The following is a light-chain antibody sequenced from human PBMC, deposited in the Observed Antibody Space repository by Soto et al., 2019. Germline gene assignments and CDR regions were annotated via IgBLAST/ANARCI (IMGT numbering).Light chain of an antibody. V-gene: IGLV1-40*01. Sequence: QPVLTQPPSVSGAPGQRVTISCTGSSSNIRAGYDVHWYQQLPGTAPKLLIYGNSNRPSGVPDRFSGSKSGTSASLAITGLQAEDEADYYCQSYDSSLSDVVFGGGTKLTVL. CDR3: QSYDSSLSDVV. CDR1: SSNIRAGYD. CDR2: GNS. J-gene: IGLJ2*01.